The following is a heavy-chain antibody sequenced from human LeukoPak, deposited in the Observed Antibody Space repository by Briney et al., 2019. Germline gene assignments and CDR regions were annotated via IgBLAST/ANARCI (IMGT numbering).Heavy chain of an antibody. Sequence: GGSLRLACAVSGFNVSGNFMNWVRQAPGKELEWVSVLYSGGSTYFADSVKGRFIISRDNSKNTLYLQMNSLRAEDTAVYYCASGTVLDYWGQGTLVTVSS. CDR1: GFNVSGNF. J-gene: IGHJ4*02. V-gene: IGHV3-66*01. CDR3: ASGTVLDY. CDR2: LYSGGST. D-gene: IGHD2-8*02.